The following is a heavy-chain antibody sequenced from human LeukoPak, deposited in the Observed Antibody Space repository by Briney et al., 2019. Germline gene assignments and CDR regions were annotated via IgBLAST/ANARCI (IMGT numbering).Heavy chain of an antibody. Sequence: PSETLSLTCTVSGGSISSSSYYWGWIRQPPGKGLEWIGSIYYSGSTYYNPSLKSRVTISVDTSKNQFSLKLSSVTAADTAVYYCARGRNSSSWYYFDYWGQGTLVTVSS. CDR1: GGSISSSSYY. CDR2: IYYSGST. D-gene: IGHD6-13*01. V-gene: IGHV4-39*01. CDR3: ARGRNSSSWYYFDY. J-gene: IGHJ4*02.